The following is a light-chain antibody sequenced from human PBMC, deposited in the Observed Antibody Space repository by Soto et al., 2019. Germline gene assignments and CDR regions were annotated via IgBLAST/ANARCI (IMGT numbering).Light chain of an antibody. CDR2: SDD. V-gene: IGLV1-44*01. Sequence: QSVLTRPPSLSRTPGQRVTISCSGSNSNIGRYSVNWYQHFPGTAPKILIYSDDERPSGVPDRFSGSKSGTSASLAISGLQSEDEAEYYCAAWDDNLNGPLFGGGTQLTVL. J-gene: IGLJ3*02. CDR3: AAWDDNLNGPL. CDR1: NSNIGRYS.